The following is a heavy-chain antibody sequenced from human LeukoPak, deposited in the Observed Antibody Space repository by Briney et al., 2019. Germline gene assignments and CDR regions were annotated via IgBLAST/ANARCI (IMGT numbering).Heavy chain of an antibody. V-gene: IGHV3-23*01. CDR1: GFSFSSYG. Sequence: GGSLRLSCAASGFSFSSYGMSWVRQAPGKGLEWVSAISGSGGSTYYADSVKGRFTISRDNSKNTLYLQMNSLRAEDTAVYFCARRSGVAVAGAFDYWGQGTLVTVSS. D-gene: IGHD6-19*01. J-gene: IGHJ4*02. CDR2: ISGSGGST. CDR3: ARRSGVAVAGAFDY.